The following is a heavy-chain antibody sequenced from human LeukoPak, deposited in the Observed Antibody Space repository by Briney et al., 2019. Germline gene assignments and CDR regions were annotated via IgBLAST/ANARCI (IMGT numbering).Heavy chain of an antibody. CDR1: GFTSSSYG. J-gene: IGHJ6*04. V-gene: IGHV3-30*18. CDR3: AKDRAAGYGSGWDYYYGMDV. D-gene: IGHD3-10*01. CDR2: ISYDGSNK. Sequence: GGSLRLSCAASGFTSSSYGMHGVRQAPGKGLEGVAVISYDGSNKYYADSVKGRFTISRDNTKNTLYLQMNSLRAEDTAVYYCAKDRAAGYGSGWDYYYGMDVWGKGTTVTVSS.